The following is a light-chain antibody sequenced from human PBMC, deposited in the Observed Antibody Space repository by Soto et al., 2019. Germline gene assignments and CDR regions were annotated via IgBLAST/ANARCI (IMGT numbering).Light chain of an antibody. V-gene: IGLV2-14*03. J-gene: IGLJ1*01. CDR1: ISEVSGYNF. CDR2: DVS. CDR3: SSYTSSNTYV. Sequence: QSVLTQPASVSGSPGQSFTISCTGTISEVSGYNFVSWYQQYPGKAPKLMIYDVSNRPSGVSNRFSGSKSGNTVSLTISRLQFEDAADYYCSSYTSSNTYVFGGGTKVNVL.